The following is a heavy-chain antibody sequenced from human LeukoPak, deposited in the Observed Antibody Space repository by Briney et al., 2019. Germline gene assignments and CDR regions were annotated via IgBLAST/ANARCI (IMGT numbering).Heavy chain of an antibody. V-gene: IGHV4-39*01. Sequence: SETLSLTCTVSGYSISSSAYHWGWIRQPPGKGLEWIGTINYGGNTYYNLSLKSRVIIFLDTSKNQFSLKLSSVTAADTAVYYCARLWSTSCKGGSCPHQPNYWGQGTRVTVPS. CDR1: GYSISSSAYH. D-gene: IGHD2-15*01. CDR2: INYGGNT. J-gene: IGHJ4*02. CDR3: ARLWSTSCKGGSCPHQPNY.